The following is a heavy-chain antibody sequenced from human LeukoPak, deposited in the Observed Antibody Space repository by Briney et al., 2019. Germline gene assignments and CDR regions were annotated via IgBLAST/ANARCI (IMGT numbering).Heavy chain of an antibody. CDR1: GYTFTSYG. V-gene: IGHV1-2*02. Sequence: GASVTVSCKASGYTFTSYGISWVRQAPGQGLEWMGWINPNSGDTDYAQKFQGRVTMTRDMSTATAYMEVRRLRFDDTAVYYCARDLKSIQWLPKSDDYWGQGTLVTVSS. CDR2: INPNSGDT. J-gene: IGHJ4*02. CDR3: ARDLKSIQWLPKSDDY. D-gene: IGHD6-19*01.